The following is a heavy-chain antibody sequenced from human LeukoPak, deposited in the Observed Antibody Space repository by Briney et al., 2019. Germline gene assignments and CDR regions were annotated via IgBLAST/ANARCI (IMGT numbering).Heavy chain of an antibody. CDR1: GFTFRSCW. CDR2: INSDGTGT. J-gene: IGHJ4*02. CDR3: ARGFYSGAY. V-gene: IGHV3-74*03. Sequence: GGSLRLSCAASGFTFRSCWMHWVRQAPGKGLVWVSRINSDGTGTKYADSVKGRFTISRDNAKNTLYLQMNSVRAEDSAVYYCARGFYSGAYWGQGTLVTVSS. D-gene: IGHD5-12*01.